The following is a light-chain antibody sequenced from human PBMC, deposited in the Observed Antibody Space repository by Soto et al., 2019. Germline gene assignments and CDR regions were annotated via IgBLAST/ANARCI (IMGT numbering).Light chain of an antibody. Sequence: DIQMTQSPSSLSASVGDRVTITCRASQSIANYLSWYQQKPGQAPKLLIYAASSLQSGVTSRFSGSGSGTDFTLTISSLQPEDVATYFCQQSYSTPWTVGQGTKVEIK. CDR1: QSIANY. CDR2: AAS. CDR3: QQSYSTPWT. J-gene: IGKJ1*01. V-gene: IGKV1-39*01.